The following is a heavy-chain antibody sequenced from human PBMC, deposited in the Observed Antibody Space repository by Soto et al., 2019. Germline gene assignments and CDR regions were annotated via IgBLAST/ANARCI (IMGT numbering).Heavy chain of an antibody. CDR2: ISSDETIV. Sequence: EVQVVASGGGLVQPGGSLRLSCEGFGYTFRGYGMIWVRQAPGKGLECVSAISSDETIVNYADSVKGRFTISRDSAKKSRFLQMKSLRAEDRAVNYFLRGGGVRTTWGYYWGQGAQVTVSS. CDR3: LRGGGVRTTWGYY. D-gene: IGHD3-3*01. CDR1: GYTFRGYG. V-gene: IGHV3-48*01. J-gene: IGHJ4*02.